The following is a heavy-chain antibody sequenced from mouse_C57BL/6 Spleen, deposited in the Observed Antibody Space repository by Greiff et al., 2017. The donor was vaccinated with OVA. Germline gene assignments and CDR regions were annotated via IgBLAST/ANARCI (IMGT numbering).Heavy chain of an antibody. CDR1: GYNITNSY. CDR3: ARTYFDY. V-gene: IGHV14-3*01. J-gene: IGHJ2*01. Sequence: EVKLQESVAELVRPGASVKLSCTASGYNITNSYMHWVKQRPEQGLEWIGRIDPANGNTKYAPKFQGKATITADTSSNTAYMQLRSLTSEDTAIYYWARTYFDYWGQGTTLTVSS. CDR2: IDPANGNT.